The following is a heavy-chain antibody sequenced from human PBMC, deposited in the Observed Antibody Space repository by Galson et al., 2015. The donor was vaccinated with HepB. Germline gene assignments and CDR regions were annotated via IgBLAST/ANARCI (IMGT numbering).Heavy chain of an antibody. V-gene: IGHV4-59*01. J-gene: IGHJ3*02. Sequence: LSLTCTVSGGSISSYYWSWIRQPPGKGLEWIGYIYYSGSTNYNPSLKSRVTISVDTSKNQFSLKLSSVTAADTAVYYCARARITMVRGVHAFDIWGQGTMVTVSS. CDR2: IYYSGST. D-gene: IGHD3-10*01. CDR3: ARARITMVRGVHAFDI. CDR1: GGSISSYY.